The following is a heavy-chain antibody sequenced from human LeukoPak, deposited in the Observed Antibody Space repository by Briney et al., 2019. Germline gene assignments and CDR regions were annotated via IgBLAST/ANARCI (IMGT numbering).Heavy chain of an antibody. CDR3: ARSLAGYCSSTSCYPFDY. V-gene: IGHV1-69*05. D-gene: IGHD2-2*01. CDR1: GGTFSSYA. CDR2: IIPIFGTA. J-gene: IGHJ4*02. Sequence: SVKVSCKASGGTFSSYAISWVRQAPGQGLEWMGGIIPIFGTANYAQKFQGRVTITTDESTSTAYMELSSLRSEETAVYYCARSLAGYCSSTSCYPFDYWGQGTLVTVSS.